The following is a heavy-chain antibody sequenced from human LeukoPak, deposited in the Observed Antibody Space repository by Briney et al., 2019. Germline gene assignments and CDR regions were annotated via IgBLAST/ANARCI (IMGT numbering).Heavy chain of an antibody. CDR1: GFTFSSYS. D-gene: IGHD1-20*01. Sequence: GGSLRLSCAASGFTFSSYSMNWVRQAPGKGLEWVSYISSSSSTIYYADSVKGRFTISRGNAKNSLYLQMNSLRDEDTAVYYCASTAPYNWNDPYFDYWGQGTLVTVSS. J-gene: IGHJ4*02. V-gene: IGHV3-48*02. CDR2: ISSSSSTI. CDR3: ASTAPYNWNDPYFDY.